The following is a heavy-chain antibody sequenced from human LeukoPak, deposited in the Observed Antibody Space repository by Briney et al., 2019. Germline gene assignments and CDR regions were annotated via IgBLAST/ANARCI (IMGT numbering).Heavy chain of an antibody. J-gene: IGHJ6*03. D-gene: IGHD3-10*01. V-gene: IGHV4-59*01. Sequence: SETLSLTCAVSGGSISSYYWSWIRQPPGKGLEWIGYIYYSGSTNYNPSLKSRVTISVDTSKNQFSLKLSSVTAADTAVYYCARVSGTYYYYYMDVWGKGTTVTVSS. CDR3: ARVSGTYYYYYMDV. CDR2: IYYSGST. CDR1: GGSISSYY.